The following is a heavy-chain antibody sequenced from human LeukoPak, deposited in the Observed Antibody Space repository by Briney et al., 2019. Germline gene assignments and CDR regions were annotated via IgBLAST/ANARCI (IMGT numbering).Heavy chain of an antibody. V-gene: IGHV1-2*02. Sequence: VASVKVSCKASGYTFTGYYMHWVRQAPGQGLEWMGWIDPNSGVTNYAQKFEDRVTMTRDTSISTAYMELSRLTSDDTAMYYCASLYYFDSRDYYFLDYWGQGTLVTVSS. CDR2: IDPNSGVT. D-gene: IGHD3-22*01. CDR1: GYTFTGYY. CDR3: ASLYYFDSRDYYFLDY. J-gene: IGHJ4*02.